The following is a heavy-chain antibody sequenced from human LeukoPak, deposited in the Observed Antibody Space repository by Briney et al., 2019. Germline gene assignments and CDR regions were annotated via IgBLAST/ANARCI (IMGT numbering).Heavy chain of an antibody. J-gene: IGHJ6*02. Sequence: GGSLRLSCAASGFTFSSYAMSWVRQAPGKGLEWVSAISGSGGSTYYADSVKGRFTISRDNSKNTLYLQMNSLGAEDTAVYYCAKSPDYYGSGSQYYYYYGMDVWGQGTTVTVSS. CDR2: ISGSGGST. CDR3: AKSPDYYGSGSQYYYYYGMDV. D-gene: IGHD3-10*01. CDR1: GFTFSSYA. V-gene: IGHV3-23*01.